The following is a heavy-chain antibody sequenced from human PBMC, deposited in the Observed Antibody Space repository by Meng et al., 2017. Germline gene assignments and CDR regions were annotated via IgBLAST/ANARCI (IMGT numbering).Heavy chain of an antibody. J-gene: IGHJ4*02. V-gene: IGHV1-2*06. D-gene: IGHD6-13*01. CDR1: GYSLTAYY. CDR3: ARDEDISAAGKLFGDY. Sequence: QVQLVQAGAAVKKPGASVKVSCNPSGYSLTAYYIHWLRQAPGQGLEWMGRIDPNSGVTEYAHKFHGRVTVTGDTSISTAYMELRRLTSDDTAVYYCARDEDISAAGKLFGDYWGQGTLVTVSS. CDR2: IDPNSGVT.